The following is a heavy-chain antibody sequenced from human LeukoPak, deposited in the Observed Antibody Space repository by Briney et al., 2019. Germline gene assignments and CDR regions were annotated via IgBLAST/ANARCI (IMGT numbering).Heavy chain of an antibody. CDR2: ISYDGGNK. V-gene: IGHV3-30-3*01. CDR3: AKALISTSCHYCYYYYMDV. J-gene: IGHJ6*03. D-gene: IGHD2-2*01. CDR1: GFTFSSYA. Sequence: PGGSLRLSCAASGFTFSSYAMHWVRQAPGKGLEWVAVISYDGGNKYYADSVKGRFTISRDNSKNTLYLQMNSLRAEDTAVYYCAKALISTSCHYCYYYYMDVWGKGTTVTVSS.